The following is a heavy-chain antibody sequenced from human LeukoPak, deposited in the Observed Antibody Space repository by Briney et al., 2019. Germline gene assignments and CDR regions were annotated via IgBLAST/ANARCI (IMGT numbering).Heavy chain of an antibody. D-gene: IGHD3-22*01. V-gene: IGHV3-30-3*01. CDR3: ARGGTYFYDSSGPTEDAFDI. J-gene: IGHJ3*02. CDR1: GFTFSSYA. Sequence: GGSLRLSCAASGFTFSSYAMHWVRQAPGKGLEWVAVISYDGSNKYYADSVKGRFTISRDNSKNTLYLQMNSLRAEDTAVYYCARGGTYFYDSSGPTEDAFDIWGQGTMVTVSS. CDR2: ISYDGSNK.